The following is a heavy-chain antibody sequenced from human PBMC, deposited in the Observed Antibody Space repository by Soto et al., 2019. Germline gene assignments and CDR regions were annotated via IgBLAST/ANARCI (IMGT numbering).Heavy chain of an antibody. CDR3: ARPYSTSAYGMDV. V-gene: IGHV5-51*01. D-gene: IGHD6-6*01. Sequence: LGESLKISCKVSGYSFTSYWIGWVRQMPGKGLEWMGIIYPGDSDIRYSPSFQGQVTISADKSISTAYLQWSSLKASDTAMYFCARPYSTSAYGMDVWGQGTTVTVSS. J-gene: IGHJ6*02. CDR2: IYPGDSDI. CDR1: GYSFTSYW.